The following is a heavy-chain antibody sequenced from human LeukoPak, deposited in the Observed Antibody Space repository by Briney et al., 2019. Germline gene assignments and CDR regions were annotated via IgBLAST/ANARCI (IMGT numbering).Heavy chain of an antibody. CDR1: GFTFSSYT. CDR2: IRGSGRRT. V-gene: IGHV3-23*01. CDR3: AKDLRYCGGDCYSADAFDI. J-gene: IGHJ3*02. D-gene: IGHD2-21*01. Sequence: GGSLRLSCAASGFTFSSYTMNWVRQAPGKGLEWVSGIRGSGRRTYYADSVKGRFTITRDNSKNTLYLQMNSLRAEDTAIYYCAKDLRYCGGDCYSADAFDIWGQGTMVTVSS.